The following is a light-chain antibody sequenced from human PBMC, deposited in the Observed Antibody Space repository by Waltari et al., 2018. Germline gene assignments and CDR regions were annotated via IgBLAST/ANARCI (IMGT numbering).Light chain of an antibody. CDR3: CSYAGLGNYV. V-gene: IGLV2-23*02. CDR1: SSDVGNYNL. Sequence: QSGLTQPASVSGSPGQSITISCTGTSSDVGNYNLVSWYQQYPGKAPKLMVYEVTKRGSGVSDRFSGSKSGNAASLTIYGLQSEDDADYYCCSYAGLGNYVFGTGTKVTVL. CDR2: EVT. J-gene: IGLJ1*01.